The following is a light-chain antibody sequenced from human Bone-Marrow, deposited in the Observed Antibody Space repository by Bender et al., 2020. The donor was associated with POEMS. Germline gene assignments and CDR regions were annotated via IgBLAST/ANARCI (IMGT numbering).Light chain of an antibody. V-gene: IGLV2-11*01. Sequence: QSALTQPRSVSGSPGQSVTISCTGTSSNVGSYDYVSWYQKYPEKAPKLLIYDVTERPSGVPDRFSGSKSGNTASLTISGRLAEDEADYYCCSYVGPDSSAVFGGGTKLTVL. CDR1: SSNVGSYDY. CDR2: DVT. CDR3: CSYVGPDSSAV. J-gene: IGLJ2*01.